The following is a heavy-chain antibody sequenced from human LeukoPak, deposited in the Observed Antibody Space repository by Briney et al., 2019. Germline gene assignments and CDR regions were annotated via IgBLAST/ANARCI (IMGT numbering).Heavy chain of an antibody. J-gene: IGHJ6*02. CDR1: EYTFSSYS. Sequence: GASVKVSCKAFEYTFSSYSIHWVRRAPGQRPEWMGGINAGKGNTKYSQNLQGRVTVTGDTSASTAYMELSSLTSEDTAVYYCARGSCSSTSCFMDVWGQGTTVTVSS. CDR3: ARGSCSSTSCFMDV. CDR2: INAGKGNT. V-gene: IGHV1-3*01. D-gene: IGHD2-2*01.